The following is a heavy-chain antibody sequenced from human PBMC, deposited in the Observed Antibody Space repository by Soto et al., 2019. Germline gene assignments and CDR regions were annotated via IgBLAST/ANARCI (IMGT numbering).Heavy chain of an antibody. Sequence: HPGGFRRLSCGASGFTFSSYGVHWVRQAPGKGLEWVAVIWYDGSNKYYADSVKGRFTISRDNSKNTLYLQMNSLRAEDTAVYYYARDPPPFASYYYDSSGYPDYWGQGTLVTVPS. CDR2: IWYDGSNK. CDR1: GFTFSSYG. V-gene: IGHV3-33*01. CDR3: ARDPPPFASYYYDSSGYPDY. J-gene: IGHJ4*02. D-gene: IGHD3-22*01.